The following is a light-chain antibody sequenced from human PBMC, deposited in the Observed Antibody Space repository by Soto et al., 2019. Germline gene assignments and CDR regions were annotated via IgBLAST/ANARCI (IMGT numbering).Light chain of an antibody. Sequence: AFRMTQSPSSFSASTGDRVTITCRASQGISSYLAWYQQKPGKAPKLLIYAASSLQSGVPSRFSGSGSWTDFTLTLICLQSEDFSSYYCQQYYSYPLTFGGGTNVEIK. CDR2: AAS. CDR1: QGISSY. J-gene: IGKJ4*01. CDR3: QQYYSYPLT. V-gene: IGKV1-8*01.